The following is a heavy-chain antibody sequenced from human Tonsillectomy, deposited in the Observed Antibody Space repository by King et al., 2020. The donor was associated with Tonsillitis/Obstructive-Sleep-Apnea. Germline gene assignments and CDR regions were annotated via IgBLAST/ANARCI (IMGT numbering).Heavy chain of an antibody. V-gene: IGHV3-48*02. D-gene: IGHD1-26*01. CDR1: GFTFSSYS. J-gene: IGHJ4*02. CDR2: ISSSSSTI. Sequence: DVQLVESGGGLVQPGGALRLSCAASGFTFSSYSMNWVRQAPGQGLDWVSYISSSSSTIYYADSVKGRFTISSDNAKNSLYLQMNSLRDEDTAVYYCARDLSGSYPFDYWGQGTLVTVSS. CDR3: ARDLSGSYPFDY.